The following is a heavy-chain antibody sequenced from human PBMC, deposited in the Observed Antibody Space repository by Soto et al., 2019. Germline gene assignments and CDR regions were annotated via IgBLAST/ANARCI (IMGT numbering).Heavy chain of an antibody. CDR3: ARYSSLQVFDY. D-gene: IGHD6-13*01. Sequence: ASVKVSCKASGYTFTNYAMHWVRQAPGQRLEWMGWINAGNGNTKYSQKFQGRVTITRDTSASTAYMELSSLRSEDTAVYYCARYSSLQVFDYWGQGTLVTVSS. J-gene: IGHJ4*02. CDR1: GYTFTNYA. V-gene: IGHV1-3*01. CDR2: INAGNGNT.